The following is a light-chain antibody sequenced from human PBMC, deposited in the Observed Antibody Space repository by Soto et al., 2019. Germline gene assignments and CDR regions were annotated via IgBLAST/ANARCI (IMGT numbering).Light chain of an antibody. V-gene: IGKV1-5*01. CDR1: QSISSW. Sequence: PWTQSPSPLSASVGDRVTITCRASQSISSWLAWYQQKPGKATKLLIYDASSLQSGVPSRFSGSGSGTEFTLTISSMQPDDFATYYCQQYNSYSFGQGTKVDI. J-gene: IGKJ1*01. CDR3: QQYNSYS. CDR2: DAS.